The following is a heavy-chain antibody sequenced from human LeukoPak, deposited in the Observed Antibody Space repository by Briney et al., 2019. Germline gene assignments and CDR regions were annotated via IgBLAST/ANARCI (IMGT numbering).Heavy chain of an antibody. J-gene: IGHJ3*02. D-gene: IGHD2-2*01. CDR3: ERDWGLGNCSSTSCPREVFDI. CDR2: IYTSGST. CDR1: DRSQCLYQ. V-gene: IGHV4-4*07. Sequence: SETESLTCTVRDRSQCLYQLRGPRQPAGKGLEWIGRIYTSGSTNYSPSLKSRVTMSVDTSKNQFSPQLSSVSAADTAVYYCERDWGLGNCSSTSCPREVFDIWGQGTMVTVSS.